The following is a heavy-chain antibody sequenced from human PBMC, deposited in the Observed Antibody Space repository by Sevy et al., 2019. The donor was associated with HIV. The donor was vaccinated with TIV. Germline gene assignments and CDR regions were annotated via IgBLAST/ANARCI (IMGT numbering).Heavy chain of an antibody. Sequence: ASVKASCKLSGYTLTDFSMHWVRQAPGKGLEWVATFDPEDGRTIYAQKFQGRVTMTEDTSTDTAYMELNSLRSDDTAVYYCATTKDYYDSSGYPFDYWGQGTQVTVSS. CDR3: ATTKDYYDSSGYPFDY. D-gene: IGHD3-22*01. CDR1: GYTLTDFS. V-gene: IGHV1-24*01. CDR2: FDPEDGRT. J-gene: IGHJ4*02.